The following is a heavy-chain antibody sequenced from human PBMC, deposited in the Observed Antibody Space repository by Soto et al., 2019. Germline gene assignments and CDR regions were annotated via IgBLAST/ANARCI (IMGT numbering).Heavy chain of an antibody. V-gene: IGHV4-59*13. CDR2: ISYTGRT. D-gene: IGHD3-10*01. CDR3: AGAGEWPVWFDP. J-gene: IGHJ5*02. Sequence: QVQLQESGPGLVKPSETLSLTCTVSGDSITSYYWSWIRQPPGKGLEWVGYISYTGRTIYNPSTGSRAPISRDTSKNQVPLSLNSVAVAATAVYSCAGAGEWPVWFDPWGRGTLVTVSS. CDR1: GDSITSYY.